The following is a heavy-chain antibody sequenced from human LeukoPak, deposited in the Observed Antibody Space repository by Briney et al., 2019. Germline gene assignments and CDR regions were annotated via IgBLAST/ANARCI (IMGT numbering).Heavy chain of an antibody. CDR3: ARDAYSSGWFDTYFDF. D-gene: IGHD6-19*01. Sequence: ASVKVSCKASGYTFTGYYMHWVRQAPGQGLEWMGWINPNSGGTNYAQKFQGRVTMTRDTSTSTVYMELSSLRSDDTAIYYCARDAYSSGWFDTYFDFWGQGTLVTVSS. CDR1: GYTFTGYY. V-gene: IGHV1-2*02. J-gene: IGHJ4*02. CDR2: INPNSGGT.